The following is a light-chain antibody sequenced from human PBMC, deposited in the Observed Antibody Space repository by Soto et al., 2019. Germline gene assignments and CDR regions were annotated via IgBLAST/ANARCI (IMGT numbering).Light chain of an antibody. V-gene: IGLV2-8*01. CDR1: SSDVGGYNS. CDR2: EVS. Sequence: QSALTQPPSASGSPGQSVTISCTGTSSDVGGYNSVSWYQRHPGKAPKLMIYEVSKRPSGFPDRFSGSKSGNTASLTVSGLQADDEADYYCSSYAGSNNLVVFGGGTKLTVL. CDR3: SSYAGSNNLVV. J-gene: IGLJ2*01.